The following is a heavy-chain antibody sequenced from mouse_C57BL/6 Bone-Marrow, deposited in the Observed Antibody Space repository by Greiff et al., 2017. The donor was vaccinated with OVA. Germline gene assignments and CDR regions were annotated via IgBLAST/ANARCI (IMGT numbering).Heavy chain of an antibody. CDR3: ARSYYYGSEGMDY. Sequence: VQLQQPGAELVKPGASVKLSCKASGYTFTSYWMQWVKQRPGQGLEWIGEIDPSASYTNYNQKFKGKATLTVDTSARPAYMQLSSLTSEDSAVYYCARSYYYGSEGMDYWGQGTSVTVSS. V-gene: IGHV1-50*01. CDR2: IDPSASYT. D-gene: IGHD1-1*01. CDR1: GYTFTSYW. J-gene: IGHJ4*01.